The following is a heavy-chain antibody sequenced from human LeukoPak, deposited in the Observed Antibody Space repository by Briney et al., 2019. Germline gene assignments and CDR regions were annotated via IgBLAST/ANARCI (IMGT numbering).Heavy chain of an antibody. Sequence: SETLSLTCTVSGGSIYGYYWNWIRQAPGKRLEWIGYNNYNPSLKSRATISIDTSKNQFSLSLESVTAADTAIYYCARAEAEPGSEIDHWGQGTLVTVSS. CDR2: N. D-gene: IGHD6-19*01. V-gene: IGHV4-59*01. J-gene: IGHJ4*02. CDR1: GGSIYGYY. CDR3: ARAEAEPGSEIDH.